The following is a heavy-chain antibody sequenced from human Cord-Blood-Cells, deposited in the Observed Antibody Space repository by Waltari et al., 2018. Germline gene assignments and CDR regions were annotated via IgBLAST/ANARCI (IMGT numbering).Heavy chain of an antibody. CDR3: ARDQYSNYFYYYYGMDV. CDR1: GFTFSSSG. CDR2: IWYDGSNK. D-gene: IGHD4-4*01. V-gene: IGHV3-33*01. Sequence: QVQLVESGGGVVQHGGSLRLSCAASGFTFSSSGMHWVRQAPGQGLEWVAVIWYDGSNKYYADSVKGRFTISRDNSKNTLYLQMNSLRAEDTAVYYCARDQYSNYFYYYYGMDVWGQGTTVTVSS. J-gene: IGHJ6*02.